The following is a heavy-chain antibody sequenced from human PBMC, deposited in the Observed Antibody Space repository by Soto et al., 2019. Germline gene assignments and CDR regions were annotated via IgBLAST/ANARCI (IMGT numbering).Heavy chain of an antibody. CDR1: GFTFTSYT. V-gene: IGHV3-21*01. CDR2: ISDSSRYT. D-gene: IGHD2-2*01. J-gene: IGHJ6*02. Sequence: EVQLVESGGGLVKPGGSLRLSCAASGFTFTSYTLSWVRQAPGKGLEWVSSISDSSRYTSYADSVKGRFTISRDNVKNSLYLQLNSLRAEDTALYYCARAEGGCSSTSCHSYGMDVWGQGTTVTVSS. CDR3: ARAEGGCSSTSCHSYGMDV.